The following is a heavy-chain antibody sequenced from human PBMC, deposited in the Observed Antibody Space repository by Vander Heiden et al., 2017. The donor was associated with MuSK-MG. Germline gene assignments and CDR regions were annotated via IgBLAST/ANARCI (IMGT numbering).Heavy chain of an antibody. D-gene: IGHD4-17*01. CDR3: ARDNGDSPYYFDY. J-gene: IGHJ4*02. V-gene: IGHV3-21*01. CDR2: ISSSSSYI. Sequence: EVQLVESGGGLVKPGWSLRLSCAASGFTFSSYSMNWVRQAPGKGLEWVSSISSSSSYIYYTDSVKGRFTISRDNAKNSLYLQMNSLRAEDTAVYYCARDNGDSPYYFDYWGQGTLVTVSS. CDR1: GFTFSSYS.